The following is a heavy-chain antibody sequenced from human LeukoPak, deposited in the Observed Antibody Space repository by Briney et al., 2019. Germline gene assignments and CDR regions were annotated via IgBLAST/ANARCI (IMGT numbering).Heavy chain of an antibody. CDR3: AKYGSGWALYYYYYMDV. D-gene: IGHD6-19*01. V-gene: IGHV3-23*01. Sequence: GGSLRLSCAASGFTFTNYAMSWVRQAPGKGLEWVSGLSGSGSKKYYANSVKGRFTVSRDNSKNTLYLQMNSLRAEDTAVYYCAKYGSGWALYYYYYMDVWGKGTTVTVSS. CDR1: GFTFTNYA. CDR2: LSGSGSKK. J-gene: IGHJ6*03.